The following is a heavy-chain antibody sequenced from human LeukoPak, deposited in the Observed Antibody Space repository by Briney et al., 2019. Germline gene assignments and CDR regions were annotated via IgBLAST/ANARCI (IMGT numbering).Heavy chain of an antibody. CDR3: ARDRNYYDSSGYFDY. V-gene: IGHV3-33*01. CDR1: GFTFSSYV. Sequence: GGSLRLSCAASGFTFSSYVMHWVRQAPGEGLEWVALIWSDGSNKYYADSVKGRFTISRDNSENTLYLQMNSLRAEDTAVYYCARDRNYYDSSGYFDYWGQGTLVTVSS. D-gene: IGHD3-22*01. J-gene: IGHJ4*02. CDR2: IWSDGSNK.